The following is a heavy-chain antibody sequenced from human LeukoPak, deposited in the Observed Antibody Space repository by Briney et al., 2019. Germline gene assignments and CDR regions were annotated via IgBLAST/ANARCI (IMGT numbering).Heavy chain of an antibody. V-gene: IGHV1-3*01. CDR1: GYTFTSYA. Sequence: ASVKVSCKASGYTFTSYAMHWVRQAPGQRLEWMGWINAGNGNTKYSQKFQGRVTITRDTSASTAYMERSSLRSEDTAVYYCARDLRAFPFWYWGQGTLVTVSS. J-gene: IGHJ4*02. CDR2: INAGNGNT. CDR3: ARDLRAFPFWY.